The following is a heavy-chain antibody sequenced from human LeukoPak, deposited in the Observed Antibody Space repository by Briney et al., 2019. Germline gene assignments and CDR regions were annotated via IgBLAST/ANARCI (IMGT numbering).Heavy chain of an antibody. CDR1: GFTLSSYA. Sequence: GGSLRLSCAASGFTLSSYAMAWVRQAPGRGLEWVSVIYSGGNTYYADSVKGRFTISRDNSKNTLYLQMNSLRAEDTAVYYCARGETIFGVVPDYWGQGTLVTVSS. CDR3: ARGETIFGVVPDY. D-gene: IGHD3-3*01. V-gene: IGHV3-53*01. J-gene: IGHJ4*02. CDR2: IYSGGNT.